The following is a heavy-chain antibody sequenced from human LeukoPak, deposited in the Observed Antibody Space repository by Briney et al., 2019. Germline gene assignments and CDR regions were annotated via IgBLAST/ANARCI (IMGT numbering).Heavy chain of an antibody. D-gene: IGHD2-15*01. V-gene: IGHV3-74*01. Sequence: QSGGSLRLSCAAPGFTFSSYWMHWVRQAPGKGPVWVSRINNDGSGTTYADSVKGRFTISRDDAKNTLYLQMNSLRAEDTAVYYCVRGGESTWSWGQGTLVTVSS. CDR3: VRGGESTWS. CDR1: GFTFSSYW. CDR2: INNDGSGT. J-gene: IGHJ5*02.